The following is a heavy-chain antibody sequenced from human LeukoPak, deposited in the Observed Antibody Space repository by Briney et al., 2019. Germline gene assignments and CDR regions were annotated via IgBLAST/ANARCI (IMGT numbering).Heavy chain of an antibody. CDR1: GGTFSSYA. CDR2: IIPIFGTA. V-gene: IGHV1-69*05. J-gene: IGHJ3*02. Sequence: SVKVSCKASGGTFSSYAISWVRQAPGQGLEWMGGIIPIFGTANYAQKFQGRVTMTTDTSTSTAYMELRSLRSDDTAVYYCARGYYDIAGDAFDIWGQGTMVTVSS. D-gene: IGHD3-22*01. CDR3: ARGYYDIAGDAFDI.